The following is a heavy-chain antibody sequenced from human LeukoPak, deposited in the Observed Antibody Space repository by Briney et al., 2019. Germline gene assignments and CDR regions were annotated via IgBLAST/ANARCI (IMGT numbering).Heavy chain of an antibody. D-gene: IGHD1-26*01. J-gene: IGHJ4*02. V-gene: IGHV1-18*01. CDR3: AKNRGATWWDLVDY. CDR2: IGADSGNT. CDR1: GHTFTNFG. Sequence: ASVKVSCKASGHTFTNFGITWVRQAPGQGLEWMGWIGADSGNTNYAQKFQGRVTLSIDTSTSTAHIELRTLGSDDTAVYFCAKNRGATWWDLVDYWGQGTLVTVSS.